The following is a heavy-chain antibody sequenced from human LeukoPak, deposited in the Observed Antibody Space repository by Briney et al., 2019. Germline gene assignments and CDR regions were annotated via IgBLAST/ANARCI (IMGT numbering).Heavy chain of an antibody. CDR1: GYTFTSYD. D-gene: IGHD2-2*01. CDR2: MNPNSGNT. J-gene: IGHJ6*03. CDR3: ARDGLFQLPFYYYYYMDV. V-gene: IGHV1-8*01. Sequence: ASVKVSCKASGYTFTSYDINWVRQATGQGLEWMGWMNPNSGNTGYAQKFQGRATMTRNTSISTAYMELSSLRSEDTAVYYCARDGLFQLPFYYYYYMDVWGKGTTVTVSS.